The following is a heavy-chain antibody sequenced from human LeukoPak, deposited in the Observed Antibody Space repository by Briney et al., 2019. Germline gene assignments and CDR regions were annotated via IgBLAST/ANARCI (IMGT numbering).Heavy chain of an antibody. CDR1: GGSISSYY. Sequence: PSETLSLTCTVSGGSISSYYWSWIRQPPGKGLEWIGYIYTSGSTNYNPSLKSRVTISADTSKNQFSLKLSSVTAADTAMYYCARRTYYYYMDVWGKGTTVIVSS. CDR3: ARRTYYYYMDV. V-gene: IGHV4-4*09. J-gene: IGHJ6*03. CDR2: IYTSGST.